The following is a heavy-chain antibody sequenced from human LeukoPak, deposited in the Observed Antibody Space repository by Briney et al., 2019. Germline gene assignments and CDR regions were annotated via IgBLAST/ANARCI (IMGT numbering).Heavy chain of an antibody. CDR3: ARVSVQYYYYYYMDV. J-gene: IGHJ6*03. CDR1: GGSISSYY. CDR2: IYYSGST. V-gene: IGHV4-59*12. Sequence: PSETLSLTCTVSGGSISSYYWSWIRQPPGKGLEWIGYIYYSGSTNYNPSLKSRVTISVDTSKNQFSLKLSSVTAADTAVYYCARVSVQYYYYYYMDVWGKGTTVTVSS.